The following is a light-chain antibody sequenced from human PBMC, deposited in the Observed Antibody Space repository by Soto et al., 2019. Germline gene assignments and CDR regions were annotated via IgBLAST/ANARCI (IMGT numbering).Light chain of an antibody. CDR3: AAWDGSLNNVL. CDR1: GSSIGTNT. CDR2: ANN. J-gene: IGLJ2*01. V-gene: IGLV1-44*01. Sequence: QSVLTQPPSASGTPGQRVSISCSGSGSSIGTNTVNWYRQLPGTAPKLLIYANNQRPSGVPDRFSGSKSGTSASLAISGLQSEDEAEYYCAAWDGSLNNVLFGGGTQLTV.